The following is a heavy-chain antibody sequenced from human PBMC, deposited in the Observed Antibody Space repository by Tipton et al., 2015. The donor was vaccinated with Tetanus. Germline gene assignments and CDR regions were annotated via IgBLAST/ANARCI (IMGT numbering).Heavy chain of an antibody. D-gene: IGHD3-3*01. V-gene: IGHV4-34*01. Sequence: TLSLTCAVSGGSFGTFYWSWIRQTPGKGLEWIGEINHRGGNSYNPSLKSRVTISADTSKNQFSLNITSVTAADTAVYYCVRANYEFPKKGPFDYWGPGSLVIVSS. CDR1: GGSFGTFY. CDR3: VRANYEFPKKGPFDY. CDR2: INHRGGN. J-gene: IGHJ4*02.